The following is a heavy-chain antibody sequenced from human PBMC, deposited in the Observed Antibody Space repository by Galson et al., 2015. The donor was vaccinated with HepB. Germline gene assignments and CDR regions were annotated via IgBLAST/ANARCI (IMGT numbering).Heavy chain of an antibody. CDR1: GYTFTSYD. Sequence: SVKVSCKASGYTFTSYDINWVRQAAGQGLEWMGWMNPNSGNTGYAQKFQGRVTMTRNASISTAYMELSSLRSEDTAVYYCARGVFWSSGGSCPFDYWGQGTLVTVSS. J-gene: IGHJ4*02. D-gene: IGHD2-15*01. V-gene: IGHV1-8*01. CDR3: ARGVFWSSGGSCPFDY. CDR2: MNPNSGNT.